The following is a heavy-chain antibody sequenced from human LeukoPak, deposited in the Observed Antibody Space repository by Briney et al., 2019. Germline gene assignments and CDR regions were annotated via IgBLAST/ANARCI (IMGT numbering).Heavy chain of an antibody. CDR3: ARGVSYMTTVTIDDGMDV. CDR1: GYTFTNYE. V-gene: IGHV1-8*01. CDR2: MNPNSGNT. D-gene: IGHD4-17*01. Sequence: ASVKVSCKASGYTFTNYEINWVRQGTGQGLEWMGWMNPNSGNTGYAQKFQGRVTMTRNTSISTAYMELSSLRSEDTAVYYCARGVSYMTTVTIDDGMDVWGQGTTVTVSS. J-gene: IGHJ6*02.